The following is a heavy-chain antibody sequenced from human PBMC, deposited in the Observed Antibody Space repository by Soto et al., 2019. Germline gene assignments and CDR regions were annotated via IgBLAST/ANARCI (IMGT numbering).Heavy chain of an antibody. CDR3: ARRGMVSSSDRFFDS. D-gene: IGHD3-10*01. Sequence: PGQSLKISCKGSGYRLSSYWIGWVLQMPGKGLEWMGVIYPGDSDTKYSPAFQGQVTISADKSINTAYLQWSSLKASDTAMYYCARRGMVSSSDRFFDSWGQGTLVTVSS. J-gene: IGHJ4*02. CDR2: IYPGDSDT. V-gene: IGHV5-51*01. CDR1: GYRLSSYW.